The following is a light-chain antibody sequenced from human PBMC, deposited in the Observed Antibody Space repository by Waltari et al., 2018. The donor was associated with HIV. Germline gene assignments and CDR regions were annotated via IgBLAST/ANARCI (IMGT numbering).Light chain of an antibody. Sequence: EIVMTQSPATLSASQGERATLSCRASQDISSNLAWYQQKPGQAPRLLIYGASTRATAIPVRFSGSGSGTEFTLTISSLQSEDFAVYYCQQYNKWPPWTFGQGTTVEIK. V-gene: IGKV3-15*01. CDR2: GAS. CDR1: QDISSN. J-gene: IGKJ1*01. CDR3: QQYNKWPPWT.